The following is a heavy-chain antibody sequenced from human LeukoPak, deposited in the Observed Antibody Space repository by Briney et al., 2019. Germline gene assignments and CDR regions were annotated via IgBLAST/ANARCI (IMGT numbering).Heavy chain of an antibody. CDR1: GFTFSDYY. CDR2: ISSSGSTI. J-gene: IGHJ4*02. Sequence: GGSLRLSCAASGFTFSDYYMSWIRQAPGKGLEWVSYISSSGSTIYYADSVKGRFTISRDNAKNSLYLQMNSLRAEDTAVYYCARDPIAVAGSKIFDYWGQGTLVTVSS. V-gene: IGHV3-11*04. CDR3: ARDPIAVAGSKIFDY. D-gene: IGHD6-19*01.